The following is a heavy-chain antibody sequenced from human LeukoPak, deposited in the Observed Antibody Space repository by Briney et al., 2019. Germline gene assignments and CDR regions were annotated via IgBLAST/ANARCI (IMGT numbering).Heavy chain of an antibody. CDR2: IIPILGIA. J-gene: IGHJ6*02. D-gene: IGHD1-26*01. CDR1: GGTFSSYA. V-gene: IGHV1-69*04. Sequence: SVKVSCKASGGTFSSYAISWVRQAPGQGLEWMGRIIPILGIANYAQKFQGRVTITADKSTSTAYMELSSLRSEDTAVYYCARVLYRSGSYWWGDYYYGMDVWGQGTTVTVSS. CDR3: ARVLYRSGSYWWGDYYYGMDV.